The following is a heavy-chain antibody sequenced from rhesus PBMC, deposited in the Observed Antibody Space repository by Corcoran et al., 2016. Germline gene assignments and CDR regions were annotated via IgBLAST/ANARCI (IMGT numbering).Heavy chain of an antibody. CDR1: GGSISSSY. D-gene: IGHD6-31*01. V-gene: IGHV4-169*01. CDR2: IYGTGGST. Sequence: QLQLQESGPGLVKPSETLSVTCAVSGGSISSSYWSWIRQAPGKGLEWIGFIYGTGGSTNYNPSLKIRVTLSVDTSKNQLSLKLSSVTTADTAVYYCARSGWYQGAFDFWGQGLRVTVSS. J-gene: IGHJ3*01. CDR3: ARSGWYQGAFDF.